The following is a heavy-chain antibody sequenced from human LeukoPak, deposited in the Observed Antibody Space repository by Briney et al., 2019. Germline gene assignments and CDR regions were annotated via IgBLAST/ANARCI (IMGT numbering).Heavy chain of an antibody. CDR3: ARLRYSGSYYFDY. Sequence: SGTLSLTCTVSGGSISSYYWGWIRQPPGKGLEWIGYIYYSGSTNYNPSLKSRVTISVDTSKNQFSLKLSSVTAADTAVYYCARLRYSGSYYFDYWGQGTLVTVSS. D-gene: IGHD1-26*01. J-gene: IGHJ4*02. CDR1: GGSISSYY. V-gene: IGHV4-59*08. CDR2: IYYSGST.